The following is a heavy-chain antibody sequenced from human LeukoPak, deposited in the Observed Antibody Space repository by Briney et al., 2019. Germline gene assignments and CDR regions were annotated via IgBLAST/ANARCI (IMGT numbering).Heavy chain of an antibody. CDR1: GFTFSSYW. CDR3: ARRSI. J-gene: IGHJ4*02. Sequence: PGGSLRLSCAASGFTFSSYWMHWVRQAPGKGLVWVSRIKTDGSSTSNADSVKGRFTISRDNAKNMLYLQMNSLRAEDTAVYYCARRSIWGQGTLVTVSS. V-gene: IGHV3-74*01. CDR2: IKTDGSST.